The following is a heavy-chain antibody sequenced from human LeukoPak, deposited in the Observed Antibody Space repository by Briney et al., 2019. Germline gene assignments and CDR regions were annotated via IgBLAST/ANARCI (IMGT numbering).Heavy chain of an antibody. D-gene: IGHD3-16*02. Sequence: GGSLTLSCAASEFTFTTYGMHWVRQAPGKGLEWVAFIYYDGSNIYYADYVKGRFTISRDISKNTLYLQMDSLRAEDTAIYYCARGHRLYGMDVWGQGTTVTVSS. CDR1: EFTFTTYG. V-gene: IGHV3-33*01. CDR3: ARGHRLYGMDV. J-gene: IGHJ6*02. CDR2: IYYDGSNI.